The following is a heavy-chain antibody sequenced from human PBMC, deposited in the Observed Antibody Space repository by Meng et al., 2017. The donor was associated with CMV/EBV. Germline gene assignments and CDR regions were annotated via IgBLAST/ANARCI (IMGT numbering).Heavy chain of an antibody. D-gene: IGHD2-2*01. Sequence: GESLKISCAASGFTFSSYGMHWVRQAPGKGLEWVAFIRYDGSNKYYADSVKGRFTISRDNSKNTLYLQMNSLRAEDMAVYYCAKGDGLDQLQGPLVDYWGQGTLVTVSS. CDR2: IRYDGSNK. V-gene: IGHV3-30*02. J-gene: IGHJ4*02. CDR1: GFTFSSYG. CDR3: AKGDGLDQLQGPLVDY.